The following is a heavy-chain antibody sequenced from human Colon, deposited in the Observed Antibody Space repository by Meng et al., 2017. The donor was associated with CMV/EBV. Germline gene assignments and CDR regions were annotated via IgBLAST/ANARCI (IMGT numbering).Heavy chain of an antibody. J-gene: IGHJ3*01. V-gene: IGHV3-30*04. D-gene: IGHD3-3*01. CDR3: ARKSTVFGVAGEEAFDV. CDR2: ISHDGKNR. CDR1: GFTFSSYK. Sequence: GSLRLSCGGSGFTFSSYKIIWVRQAPGKGLEWVAVISHDGKNRYYADSVKGRFTISRDNSNNTVSLQVNDLKAEDTAVYYCARKSTVFGVAGEEAFDVWGQGTVVTVSS.